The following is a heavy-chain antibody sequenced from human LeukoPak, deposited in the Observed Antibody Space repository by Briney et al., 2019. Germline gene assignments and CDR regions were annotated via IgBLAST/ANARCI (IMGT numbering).Heavy chain of an antibody. J-gene: IGHJ2*01. Sequence: GGSLRLSCAASGFTFSNYGMHWVRQAPGKGLEWVAFIRYDGSNKYYAESVKGRSTISRDNSKNTLHLQMNSLRAEDTAVYYCARDMGTVWFGESVSNWYFDLWGRGTLVTVSS. CDR1: GFTFSNYG. D-gene: IGHD3-10*01. V-gene: IGHV3-30*02. CDR2: IRYDGSNK. CDR3: ARDMGTVWFGESVSNWYFDL.